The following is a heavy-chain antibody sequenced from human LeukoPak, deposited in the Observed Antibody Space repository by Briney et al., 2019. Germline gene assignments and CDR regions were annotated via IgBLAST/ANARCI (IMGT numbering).Heavy chain of an antibody. J-gene: IGHJ5*02. V-gene: IGHV1-46*01. CDR3: ARGGLPARSWFDP. CDR1: GYTITSYY. Sequence: ASVKVSCKASGYTITSYYMNWVRQAPGQGLEWMGIINPSSGRTPYAQKFQGRVTMTRDTSTSTVYMELTSLRSEDTAVFYCARGGLPARSWFDPWGQGTLVTVSS. D-gene: IGHD3/OR15-3a*01. CDR2: INPSSGRT.